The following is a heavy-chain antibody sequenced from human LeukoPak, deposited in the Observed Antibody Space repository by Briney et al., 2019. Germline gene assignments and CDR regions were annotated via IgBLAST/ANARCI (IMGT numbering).Heavy chain of an antibody. CDR1: RFIFSSYA. V-gene: IGHV3-30*04. CDR2: LSYDGSDK. CDR3: ARDGIGYCTNGVCYTEYYYMDV. D-gene: IGHD2-8*01. J-gene: IGHJ6*03. Sequence: GGSLRLSCAASRFIFSSYAMHWVRQAPGKGLEWVAVLSYDGSDKYYADSVKGRFTISRDNSRNTLYLQMNSLRAEDTAVYYCARDGIGYCTNGVCYTEYYYMDVWGKGTTVTVSS.